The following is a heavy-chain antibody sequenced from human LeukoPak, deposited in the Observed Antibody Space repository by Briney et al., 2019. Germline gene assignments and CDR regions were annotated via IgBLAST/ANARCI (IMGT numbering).Heavy chain of an antibody. CDR2: VSSDGSID. Sequence: GGSLRLSCAASGFTFSNYGMHWVRQAPGKGLEWVAVVSSDGSIDYYADSLRGRFTVSRDNSKNTMFLQFNALRPEDTAVYYCAREGMGTTFSAWFEPWGQGTLVTVSS. CDR1: GFTFSNYG. J-gene: IGHJ5*02. V-gene: IGHV3-30*03. CDR3: AREGMGTTFSAWFEP. D-gene: IGHD1-7*01.